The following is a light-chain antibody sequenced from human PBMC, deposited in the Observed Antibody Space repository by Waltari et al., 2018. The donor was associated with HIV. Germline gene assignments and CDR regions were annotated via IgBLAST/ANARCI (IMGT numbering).Light chain of an antibody. V-gene: IGKV1-5*03. CDR3: QQYKSYST. J-gene: IGKJ1*01. Sequence: DIQMTQSPSTLSASVGDRVTITCRASQSISNWFALYQQKPGKAPKLLIYKASSLESGVPSRFSGSGSGTEFTLTISSLQADDFTTYYCQQYKSYSTFGQGTKVEIK. CDR2: KAS. CDR1: QSISNW.